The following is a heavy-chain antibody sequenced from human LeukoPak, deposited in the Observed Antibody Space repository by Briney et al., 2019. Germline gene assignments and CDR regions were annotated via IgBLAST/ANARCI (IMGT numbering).Heavy chain of an antibody. Sequence: SETLSLTCTVSSGSIRGYYWSWIRQPPGRGLEGIGYISSSGSTNYTPSLNSRVTISVDTSKNQFSLKLSSVTAADTAVYYCARADCTSASCYAWRDAFHIWGQGTVVNVSS. D-gene: IGHD2-2*01. CDR2: ISSSGST. J-gene: IGHJ3*02. CDR3: ARADCTSASCYAWRDAFHI. CDR1: SGSIRGYY. V-gene: IGHV4-59*01.